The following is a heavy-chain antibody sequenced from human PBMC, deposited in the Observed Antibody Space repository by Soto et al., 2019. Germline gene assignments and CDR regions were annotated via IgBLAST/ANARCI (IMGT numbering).Heavy chain of an antibody. CDR3: ARVQRVIVVVPAATIIDY. V-gene: IGHV4-31*03. CDR2: IYYSGST. D-gene: IGHD2-2*01. J-gene: IGHJ4*02. CDR1: GGSISSGGYY. Sequence: SETLSLSCTVSGGSISSGGYYWSWIRQHPGKGLEWIGYIYYSGSTYYNPSLKSRVTISVDTSKNQFSLKLSSVTAADTAVYYCARVQRVIVVVPAATIIDYWGQGTLVTVSS.